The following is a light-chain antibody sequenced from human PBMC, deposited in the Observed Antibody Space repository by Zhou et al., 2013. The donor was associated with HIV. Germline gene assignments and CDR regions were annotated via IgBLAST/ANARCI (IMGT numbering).Light chain of an antibody. CDR3: QQTYSVDVS. Sequence: DIQMTQSPSVISAAVGDRVSITCRSSLSVRKSVNWYRHKPGKAPELIIYQVSTLLSGVAPRFSGSGSGTDFTLTIYSLQPEDFATYYCQQTYSVDVSFGGGT. CDR1: LSVRKS. CDR2: QVS. J-gene: IGKJ4*01. V-gene: IGKV1-39*01.